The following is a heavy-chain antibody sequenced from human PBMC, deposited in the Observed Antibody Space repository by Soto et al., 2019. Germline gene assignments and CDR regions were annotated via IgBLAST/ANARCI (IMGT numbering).Heavy chain of an antibody. D-gene: IGHD1-26*01. CDR2: MNPNSGNT. J-gene: IGHJ6*02. CDR3: ARGYVGYYYYGMDV. CDR1: GYTFTSYD. Sequence: QVQLVQSGAEVKKPGTSVKVSCKASGYTFTSYDINWVRQATGQGLEWMGWMNPNSGNTGYAQKFQGRVTMTRNTSISTAYMELSSLRSEDTAVYYSARGYVGYYYYGMDVWGQGTTVTVSS. V-gene: IGHV1-8*01.